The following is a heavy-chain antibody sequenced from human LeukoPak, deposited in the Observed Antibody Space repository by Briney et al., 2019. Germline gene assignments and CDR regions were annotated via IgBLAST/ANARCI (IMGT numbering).Heavy chain of an antibody. Sequence: PGGSLRLSCVASKFTFGDYAMHWVRQTPGKGLEWVGGITWNSDAVDYPDSVSGRFTISRDNAKNSLYLQMTSLRPEDTAFYYCAKGVVRGVITPFEYWGQGVLVTVSA. CDR1: KFTFGDYA. D-gene: IGHD3-10*01. CDR2: ITWNSDAV. J-gene: IGHJ4*02. V-gene: IGHV3-9*01. CDR3: AKGVVRGVITPFEY.